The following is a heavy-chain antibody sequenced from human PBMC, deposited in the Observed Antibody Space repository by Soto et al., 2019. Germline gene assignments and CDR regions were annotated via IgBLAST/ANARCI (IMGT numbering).Heavy chain of an antibody. CDR2: INHSGST. CDR1: GGSFSGYY. CDR3: ARAGVATIYPGNNWFDP. J-gene: IGHJ5*02. V-gene: IGHV4-34*01. D-gene: IGHD5-12*01. Sequence: PSETLSLTCAVYGGSFSGYYWSWIRQPPGKGLEWIGEINHSGSTNYNPSLKSRVTISVDTSKNQFSLNLSSVTAADTAMYYCARAGVATIYPGNNWFDPWGQGTQVTVSS.